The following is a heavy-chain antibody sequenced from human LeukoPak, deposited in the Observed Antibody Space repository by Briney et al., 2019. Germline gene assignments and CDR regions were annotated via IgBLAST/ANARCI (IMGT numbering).Heavy chain of an antibody. V-gene: IGHV1-18*01. J-gene: IGHJ3*02. CDR1: SYTLTNYG. CDR2: ISAYNGNT. Sequence: GASVKVSGKASSYTLTNYGISWVRQAPGQGLEWMGWISAYNGNTNYAQNLQGRVTMTTDTSTNTAYMELRSLRSDDTAVYYCARDQDPGAFDIWGQGTMVTVSS. CDR3: ARDQDPGAFDI.